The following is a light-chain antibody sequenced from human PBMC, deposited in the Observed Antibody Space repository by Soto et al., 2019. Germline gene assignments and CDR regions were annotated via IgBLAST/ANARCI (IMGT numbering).Light chain of an antibody. V-gene: IGKV3-20*01. CDR3: QKYGSSPPYT. CDR1: QSVSSSY. J-gene: IGKJ2*01. Sequence: EIVLTQSPGTLSLSPGERATLSCRASQSVSSSYLAWYQQKPGQAPRLLIYGASSRATGIPDRFSGSGSGTDFTLTISRLEPEDFAVYYCQKYGSSPPYTCGPGTKLEIK. CDR2: GAS.